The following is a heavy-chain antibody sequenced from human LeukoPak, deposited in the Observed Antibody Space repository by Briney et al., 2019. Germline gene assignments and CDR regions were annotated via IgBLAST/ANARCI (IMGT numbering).Heavy chain of an antibody. Sequence: PSETLSLTCTVSGGSISIVNYHCSCLRQYSGKALEWVGYIDYSGNTYHNPSLKSRVTISVDTSKNRFSLKLSSVTAADTAVYYCARVGATDYWGQGTLVTVSS. CDR1: GGSISIVNYH. D-gene: IGHD1-26*01. CDR3: ARVGATDY. CDR2: IDYSGNT. J-gene: IGHJ4*02. V-gene: IGHV4-31*03.